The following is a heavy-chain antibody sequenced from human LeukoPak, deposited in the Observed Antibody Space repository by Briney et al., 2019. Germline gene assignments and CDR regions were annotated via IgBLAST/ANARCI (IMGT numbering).Heavy chain of an antibody. CDR2: ISAYNGNT. CDR1: GFALTTYN. V-gene: IGHV1-18*01. CDR3: ARRVVPAAMVGGGYYYYYMDV. D-gene: IGHD2-2*01. J-gene: IGHJ6*03. Sequence: ASVKVSCKASGFALTTYNIVWLRQAPGQGLEWMGWISAYNGNTNYAQKLQGRVTMTTDTSTSTAYMELRSLRSDDTAVYYCARRVVPAAMVGGGYYYYYMDVWGKGTTVTISS.